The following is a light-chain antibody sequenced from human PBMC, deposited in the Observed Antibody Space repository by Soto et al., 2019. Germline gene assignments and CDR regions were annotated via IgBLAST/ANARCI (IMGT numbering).Light chain of an antibody. V-gene: IGKV1-5*03. CDR3: QQFNTSPWT. J-gene: IGKJ1*01. CDR1: QSVSIW. Sequence: IRMTQSPSSLSASEGDRVTISCRASQSVSIWLAWYQQKPGRAPKLLIYKSSILESGVPSRFSGSGSGTGFTLTISSLQPDDFATYYCQQFNTSPWTFGQGTKVDIK. CDR2: KSS.